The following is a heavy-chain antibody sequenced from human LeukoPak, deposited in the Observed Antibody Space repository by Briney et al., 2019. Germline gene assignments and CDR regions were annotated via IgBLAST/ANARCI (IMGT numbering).Heavy chain of an antibody. CDR2: IYTSGST. J-gene: IGHJ6*03. D-gene: IGHD6-6*01. V-gene: IGHV4-61*02. CDR1: GGSISSCSYH. Sequence: SETLSLTCTVSGGSISSCSYHWSWIRQPAGKGLVWIGRIYTSGSTNYNPSLKSRVTISIDTSKNQFSQKLSSVTAADTAVYYCAAARHYYYYMDVWGKGTTVTVSS. CDR3: AAARHYYYYMDV.